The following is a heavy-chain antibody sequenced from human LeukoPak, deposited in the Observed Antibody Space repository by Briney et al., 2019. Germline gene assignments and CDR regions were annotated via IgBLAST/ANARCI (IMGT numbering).Heavy chain of an antibody. CDR2: VYYTGST. CDR1: GGSISSSGYY. CDR3: ARRRDVVVTAINWYFDL. J-gene: IGHJ2*01. D-gene: IGHD2-21*02. V-gene: IGHV4-39*02. Sequence: SETLSLTCTVSGGSISSSGYYWGWIRQPLGKGLEWVGSVYYTGSTFYNPSLKSRVTTSVDTSKNHFSLNLSSVTAADTAVYYCARRRDVVVTAINWYFDLWGRGTLVTVSS.